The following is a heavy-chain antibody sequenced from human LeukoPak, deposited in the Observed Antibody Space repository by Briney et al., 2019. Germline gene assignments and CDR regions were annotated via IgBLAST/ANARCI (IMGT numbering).Heavy chain of an antibody. J-gene: IGHJ6*03. CDR1: DTSINTYY. Sequence: SETLSLTCSVSDTSINTYYWSWIRQPAGKGLEWIGHIYSTGTTNYNPSLKSRVTMSIDTSKNQFSLKLSSVTAADTAVYYCARGYYYGSGSYYKPDYYYYYMDVWGKGTTVTISS. CDR2: IYSTGTT. CDR3: ARGYYYGSGSYYKPDYYYYYMDV. V-gene: IGHV4-4*07. D-gene: IGHD3-10*01.